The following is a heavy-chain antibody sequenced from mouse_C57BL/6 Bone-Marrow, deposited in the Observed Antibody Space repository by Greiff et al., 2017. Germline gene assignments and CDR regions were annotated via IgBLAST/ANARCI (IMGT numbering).Heavy chain of an antibody. CDR1: GYTFTSYW. D-gene: IGHD1-1*01. Sequence: VQLQQSGTVLARPGASVKMSCKTSGYTFTSYWMHWVKQRPGQGLEWIGAIYPGNSDTSYNQKFKGKAKLTAVTSASTAYMELSSLTNEDSSIYYCTRNRVYYYGTPFAYWGQGTLVTVSA. V-gene: IGHV1-5*01. CDR2: IYPGNSDT. J-gene: IGHJ3*01. CDR3: TRNRVYYYGTPFAY.